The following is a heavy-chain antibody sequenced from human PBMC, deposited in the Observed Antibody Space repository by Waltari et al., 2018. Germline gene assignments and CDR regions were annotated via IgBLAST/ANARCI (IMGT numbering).Heavy chain of an antibody. CDR1: GYSISSGYY. V-gene: IGHV4-38-2*01. CDR3: ARHAYSSGWLR. Sequence: QVQLQESGPGLVKPSETLSLTCAVSGYSISSGYYWGWIRQPPGKGLEWIGSIYHSGSTYYNPSLKSRVTISVDTSKNQFSLKLSSVTAADTAVYYCARHAYSSGWLRWGQGTLVTVSS. CDR2: IYHSGST. J-gene: IGHJ4*02. D-gene: IGHD6-19*01.